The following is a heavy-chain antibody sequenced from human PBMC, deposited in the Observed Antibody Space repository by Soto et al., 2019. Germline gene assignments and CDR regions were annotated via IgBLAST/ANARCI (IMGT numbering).Heavy chain of an antibody. CDR1: GGSFSGYY. D-gene: IGHD3-9*01. CDR3: ARGNRILTGYYPFYYYYYGMDV. V-gene: IGHV4-34*01. CDR2: INHSGST. J-gene: IGHJ6*02. Sequence: SETLSLTCAVYGGSFSGYYWSWIRQPPGKGLEWIGEINHSGSTNYNPSLKSRVTISVDTSKNQFSLKLSSVTAADTAVYYCARGNRILTGYYPFYYYYYGMDVWGQGTTVTVSS.